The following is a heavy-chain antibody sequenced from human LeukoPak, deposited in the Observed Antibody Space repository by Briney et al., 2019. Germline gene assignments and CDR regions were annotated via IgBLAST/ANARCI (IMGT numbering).Heavy chain of an antibody. J-gene: IGHJ6*04. Sequence: GGSLRLSCAASGFTFSSYEMNWVRQAPGKGLEWVSYISSSGSTIYYADSVKGRFTISRDYAKNSLYLQMNSLRAEATAVYYCAELGITMIGGVWGKGTTVTISS. CDR3: AELGITMIGGV. D-gene: IGHD3-10*02. CDR1: GFTFSSYE. V-gene: IGHV3-48*03. CDR2: ISSSGSTI.